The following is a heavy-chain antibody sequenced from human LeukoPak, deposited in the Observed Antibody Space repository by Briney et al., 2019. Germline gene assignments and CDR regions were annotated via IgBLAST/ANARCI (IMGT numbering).Heavy chain of an antibody. D-gene: IGHD1-26*01. CDR2: IKPDGSDK. CDR3: AGVWARGPYFES. Sequence: GGSLRLSCAASGFTFSTSWMSWVRQAPGKGLEWVANIKPDGSDKYYMDSVRGRFTISRDYANNSLYLQMNSLRAEDTAVYYCAGVWARGPYFESWGQGTLVTVSS. J-gene: IGHJ4*02. CDR1: GFTFSTSW. V-gene: IGHV3-7*01.